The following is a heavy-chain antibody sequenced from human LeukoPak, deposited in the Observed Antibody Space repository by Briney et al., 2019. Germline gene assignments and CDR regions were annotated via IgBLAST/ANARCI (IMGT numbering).Heavy chain of an antibody. V-gene: IGHV4-31*03. D-gene: IGHD3-10*01. CDR3: ARDLRLGELSYFDY. Sequence: PSETLFLTCTVSGGSISSGGYYWSWIRQHPGKGLAWIGYIYYSGSTYYNPSLKSRVTISVDTSKNQFSLKLSSVTAADTAVYYCARDLRLGELSYFDYWGQGTLVTVSS. CDR2: IYYSGST. CDR1: GGSISSGGYY. J-gene: IGHJ4*02.